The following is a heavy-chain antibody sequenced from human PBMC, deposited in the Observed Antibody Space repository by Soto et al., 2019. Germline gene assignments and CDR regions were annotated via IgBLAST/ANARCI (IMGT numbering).Heavy chain of an antibody. CDR1: GFNFSDYY. Sequence: QVQLVESGGGLVKPGGSLRLSCATSGFNFSDYYMSWIRQAPGKGLEWVSYIGTRGNTKYYADSVRGRFTIYRENDKNSLYLQMNSLRADDTAVYYCARDGKDYYGEYDEYWGQGIPVTVSS. J-gene: IGHJ4*02. CDR3: ARDGKDYYGEYDEY. D-gene: IGHD4-17*01. V-gene: IGHV3-11*01. CDR2: IGTRGNTK.